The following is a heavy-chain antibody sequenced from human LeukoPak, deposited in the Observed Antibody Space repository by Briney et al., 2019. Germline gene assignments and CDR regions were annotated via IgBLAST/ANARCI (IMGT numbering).Heavy chain of an antibody. CDR1: GYTFTGYD. J-gene: IGHJ5*02. CDR3: ARGLIETQGLVIKSVLLWFGELSP. CDR2: MNPNSGNT. D-gene: IGHD3-10*01. V-gene: IGHV1-8*01. Sequence: ASVKVSCKASGYTFTGYDINWVRQATGQGLEWMGWMNPNSGNTGYAQKFQGRVTMTRNTSISTAYMELSSLRSEDTAVYYCARGLIETQGLVIKSVLLWFGELSPWGQGTLVTVSS.